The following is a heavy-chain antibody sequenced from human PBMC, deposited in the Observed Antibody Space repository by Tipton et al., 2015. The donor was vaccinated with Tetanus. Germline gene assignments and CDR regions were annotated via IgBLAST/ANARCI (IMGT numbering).Heavy chain of an antibody. CDR1: GYTFTHYG. V-gene: IGHV1-18*01. D-gene: IGHD6-19*01. CDR3: ARDRAVPVQAYGTDV. Sequence: QLVQSGAEVKKPGASVKVSCKASGYTFTHYGISWVRQAPGQGLEWVGWISPFTGDTEYAQNPQGRLILTTDTSTATAYVEVRSLTSDDTAVYYCARDRAVPVQAYGTDVWGQGTSVTVSS. J-gene: IGHJ6*02. CDR2: ISPFTGDT.